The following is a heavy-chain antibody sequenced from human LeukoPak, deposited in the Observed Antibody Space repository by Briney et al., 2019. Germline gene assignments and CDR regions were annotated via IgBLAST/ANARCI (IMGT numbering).Heavy chain of an antibody. V-gene: IGHV1-69*05. D-gene: IGHD1-26*01. CDR1: GGTFSSYA. J-gene: IGHJ3*02. CDR2: IIPIFGTA. Sequence: VASVKVSCKASGGTFSSYAISWVRQAPGQGLEWMGGIIPIFGTANYAQKLQGRVTMTTDTSTSTAYMELRSLRSDDTAVYYCARERVRGSYGVRDAFDIWGQGTMVTVSS. CDR3: ARERVRGSYGVRDAFDI.